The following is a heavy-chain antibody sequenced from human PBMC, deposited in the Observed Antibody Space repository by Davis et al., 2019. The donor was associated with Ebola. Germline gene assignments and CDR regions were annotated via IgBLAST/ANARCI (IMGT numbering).Heavy chain of an antibody. CDR2: IRYDGSNK. CDR1: GFTFSSYG. V-gene: IGHV3-30*02. CDR3: AKAALALVYYYNWFDP. J-gene: IGHJ5*02. D-gene: IGHD2-8*01. Sequence: GESLKISCAASGFTFSSYGMHWVRQAPGKGLEWVAFIRYDGSNKYYADSVKGRFTISRDNSKNTLYLQMNSLRAEDTAVYYCAKAALALVYYYNWFDPWGQGTLVTVSS.